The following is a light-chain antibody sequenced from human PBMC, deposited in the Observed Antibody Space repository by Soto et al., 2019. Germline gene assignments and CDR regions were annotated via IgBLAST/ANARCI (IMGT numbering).Light chain of an antibody. V-gene: IGKV3-20*01. J-gene: IGKJ2*01. CDR2: GAS. CDR3: QQYGSSPYT. Sequence: EIVLAQSPGTLSLSPGERATLSCRASQSVSSNYLAWYQQKPGQATRLLIYGASSRATVIPDRFSGSGSGTDLTLTISRLEPEDFAVYYCQQYGSSPYTFGQGTNLEI. CDR1: QSVSSNY.